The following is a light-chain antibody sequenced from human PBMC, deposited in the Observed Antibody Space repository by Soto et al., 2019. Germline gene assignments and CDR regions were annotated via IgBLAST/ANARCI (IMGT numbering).Light chain of an antibody. CDR2: DAS. V-gene: IGKV3-15*01. Sequence: EIVLTQSPATLSLSPGERATLSCRASQSVSSYLAWYQQKPGQAPRLLINDASTRAAGVPARFSGSGSGTEFTLTISSLQSEDFAVYYCQQYNNWPPWTFGQGTKVDIK. CDR1: QSVSSY. J-gene: IGKJ1*01. CDR3: QQYNNWPPWT.